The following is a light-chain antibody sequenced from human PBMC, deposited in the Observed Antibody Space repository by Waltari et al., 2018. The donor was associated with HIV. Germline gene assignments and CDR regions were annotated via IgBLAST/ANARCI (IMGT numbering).Light chain of an antibody. J-gene: IGLJ2*01. CDR3: QTWATGIQI. CDR2: VKKDGSH. Sequence: QLILTQSPSASASLGASVKLTCTLSSGHSNYAIAWHQQQPGKSPRFLMKVKKDGSHIKGDGIPDRFSGASSGAERYLTLSGLQSEYESDYYCQTWATGIQIFGGGTKLTVL. CDR1: SGHSNYA. V-gene: IGLV4-69*01.